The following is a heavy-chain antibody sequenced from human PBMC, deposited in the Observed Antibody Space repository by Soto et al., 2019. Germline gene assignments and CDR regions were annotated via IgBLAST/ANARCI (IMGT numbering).Heavy chain of an antibody. Sequence: EVQLVESGGGLVKPGGSLRLSSAASGFTFSSYSMNWVRQAPGKGLEWVSSISSSSSYIYYADSVKGRFTISRDNAKNSLYLQMNSLRAEDTAVYYCARDHGLSSYAFDIWGQGTMVTVSS. V-gene: IGHV3-21*01. D-gene: IGHD2-15*01. CDR1: GFTFSSYS. CDR3: ARDHGLSSYAFDI. J-gene: IGHJ3*02. CDR2: ISSSSSYI.